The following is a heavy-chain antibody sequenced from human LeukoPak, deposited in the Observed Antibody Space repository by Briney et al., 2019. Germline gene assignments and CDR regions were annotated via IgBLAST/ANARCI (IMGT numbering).Heavy chain of an antibody. D-gene: IGHD6-13*01. CDR2: ISYDGSNK. CDR1: GFTFSSYG. Sequence: GGSLRLSCAASGFTFSSYGMHWVRQAPGKGLEWVAVISYDGSNKYYADSVKGRFTISRDNSKNTLYLQMNSLRAEDTAVYYCAKDWKPSGYSSSWSAFGYWGQGTLVTVSS. V-gene: IGHV3-30*18. J-gene: IGHJ4*02. CDR3: AKDWKPSGYSSSWSAFGY.